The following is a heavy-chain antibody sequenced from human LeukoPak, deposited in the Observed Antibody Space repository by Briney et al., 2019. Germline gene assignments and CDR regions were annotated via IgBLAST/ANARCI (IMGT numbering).Heavy chain of an antibody. J-gene: IGHJ4*02. CDR1: GGSISSYY. CDR3: ARGPTYYYDSSGDKGTRYFDY. Sequence: PSETLSLTCTVSGGSISSYYWSWIRQPPGKGLEWIGYIYYSGSTNYNPSLKSRVTISVDTSKNQFSLKLSSVTAADTAVYYCARGPTYYYDSSGDKGTRYFDYWGQGTLVTVSS. CDR2: IYYSGST. D-gene: IGHD3-22*01. V-gene: IGHV4-59*12.